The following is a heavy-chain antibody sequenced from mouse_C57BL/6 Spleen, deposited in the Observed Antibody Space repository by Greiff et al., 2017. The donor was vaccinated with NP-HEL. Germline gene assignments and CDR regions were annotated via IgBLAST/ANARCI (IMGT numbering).Heavy chain of an antibody. CDR3: ARRDGLSIGYFDV. CDR1: GFTFSSYT. J-gene: IGHJ1*03. CDR2: ISGGGGNT. Sequence: EVKLVESGGGLVKPGGSLKLSCAASGFTFSSYTMSWVRQTPEKRLAWFATISGGGGNTSFPDRVKGRCTISRDNAKNTLYLQMSSLRSEDTALYYCARRDGLSIGYFDVWGTGTTVTVSS. D-gene: IGHD1-1*01. V-gene: IGHV5-9*01.